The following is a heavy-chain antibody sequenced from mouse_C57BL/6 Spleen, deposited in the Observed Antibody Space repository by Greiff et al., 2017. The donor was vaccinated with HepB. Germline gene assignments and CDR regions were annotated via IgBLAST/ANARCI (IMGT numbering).Heavy chain of an antibody. CDR2: ISSGSSTI. D-gene: IGHD2-3*01. CDR3: ARGACDETYAMDY. J-gene: IGHJ4*01. CDR1: GFTFSDYG. Sequence: EVMLVESGGGLVKPGGSLKLSCAASGFTFSDYGMHWVRQAPEKGLEWVAYISSGSSTIYYADTVKGRFTISRDNAKNTLFLQMTSLRSEDTAMYYCARGACDETYAMDYWGQGTSVTVSS. V-gene: IGHV5-17*01.